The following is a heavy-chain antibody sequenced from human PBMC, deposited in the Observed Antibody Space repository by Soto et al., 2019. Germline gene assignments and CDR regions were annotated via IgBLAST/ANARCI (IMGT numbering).Heavy chain of an antibody. CDR2: ISGSGGST. CDR3: AKDRGLYYYYYGMDV. Sequence: GGSLRLSCAASGFTFSSYAMSWVRQAPGKGLEWVSAISGSGGSTYYADSVKGRFTISRDNSKNTLYLQMNSLRAEDTAVYYCAKDRGLYYYYYGMDVWGKGTTVTVSS. J-gene: IGHJ6*04. CDR1: GFTFSSYA. V-gene: IGHV3-23*01.